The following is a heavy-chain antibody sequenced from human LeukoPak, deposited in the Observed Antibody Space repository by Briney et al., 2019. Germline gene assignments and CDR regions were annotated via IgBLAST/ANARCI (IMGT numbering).Heavy chain of an antibody. J-gene: IGHJ3*01. CDR3: ARDPAVAGD. Sequence: GGSLRLSCAASGFSVSNNYMTWVRQAPGKGLQCVSIIYSGGRTDYAGSVKGRFTISRDNSKNTLYLQMNSLRAEDTAVHYCARDPAVAGDWGQGTMVTVSS. CDR1: GFSVSNNY. V-gene: IGHV3-53*01. CDR2: IYSGGRT. D-gene: IGHD6-19*01.